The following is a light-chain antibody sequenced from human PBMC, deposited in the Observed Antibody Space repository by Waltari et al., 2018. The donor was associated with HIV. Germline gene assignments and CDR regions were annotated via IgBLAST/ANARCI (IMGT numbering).Light chain of an antibody. CDR3: QVWESSSDHPGVV. V-gene: IGLV3-21*02. CDR1: NTGIKS. Sequence: SYVLTQPPSVSLAPGQTARITCGGSNTGIKSVKWYQQRPGQAPVLVVYDGSDRPSGIPERFSGSKSGNTATLTISRVEAGDEADYYCQVWESSSDHPGVVFGGGTKLTVL. J-gene: IGLJ2*01. CDR2: DGS.